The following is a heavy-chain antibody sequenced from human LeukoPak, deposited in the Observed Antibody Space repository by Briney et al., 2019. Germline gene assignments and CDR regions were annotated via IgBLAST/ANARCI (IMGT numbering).Heavy chain of an antibody. V-gene: IGHV1-69*01. D-gene: IGHD3-10*01. Sequence: SVKVSCKASGGTFSSYAISWVRQAPGQGLEWMGGIIPIFGTANYAQKFQGRVTITADESTSTAYMELSSLRSEDTAVYYCARAITMVRGVIHNYYYGMDVWGQGTTVTDSS. CDR1: GGTFSSYA. CDR3: ARAITMVRGVIHNYYYGMDV. J-gene: IGHJ6*02. CDR2: IIPIFGTA.